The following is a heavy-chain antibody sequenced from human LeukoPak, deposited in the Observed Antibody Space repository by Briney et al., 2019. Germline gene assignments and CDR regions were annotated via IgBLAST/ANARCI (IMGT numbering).Heavy chain of an antibody. D-gene: IGHD5-18*01. CDR3: ARVGNTAMVTDY. CDR1: GYTFTSYY. Sequence: ASVRVSCKASGYTFTSYYMHWVRQAPGQGLEWMGIINPSGGSTSYAQKFQGRVTMTRDMSTSTVYMELSSLRSEDTAVYYCARVGNTAMVTDYWGQGTLVTVSS. V-gene: IGHV1-46*01. J-gene: IGHJ4*02. CDR2: INPSGGST.